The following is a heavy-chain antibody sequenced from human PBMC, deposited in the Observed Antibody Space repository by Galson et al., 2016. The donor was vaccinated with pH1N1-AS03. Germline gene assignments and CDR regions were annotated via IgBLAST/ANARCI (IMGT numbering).Heavy chain of an antibody. D-gene: IGHD3-10*01. J-gene: IGHJ4*02. CDR2: IIIGRGLPP. V-gene: IGHV4-34*12. Sequence: LSLTCTVSRGSFGGAYWTWIRQPPGKGLGWIGEIIIGRGLPPTYTPSLKRRVTISIDTSRGELSLKLRSVTAADTGVYYCARRPTGIDYWGQGVQVTVSS. CDR3: ARRPTGIDY. CDR1: RGSFGGAY.